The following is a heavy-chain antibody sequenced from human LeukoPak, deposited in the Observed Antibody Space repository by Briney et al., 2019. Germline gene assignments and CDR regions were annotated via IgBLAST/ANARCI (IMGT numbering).Heavy chain of an antibody. V-gene: IGHV4-34*01. CDR3: ARGPITMVRVRYNWFDP. CDR2: INHSGST. Sequence: SETLSLTCAVYGGPFSGYYWSWIRQPPGKGLEWIGEINHSGSTNYNPSPKSRVTISVDTSKNQFSLKLSSVTAADTAVYYCARGPITMVRVRYNWFDPWGQGTLVTVSS. CDR1: GGPFSGYY. J-gene: IGHJ5*02. D-gene: IGHD3-10*01.